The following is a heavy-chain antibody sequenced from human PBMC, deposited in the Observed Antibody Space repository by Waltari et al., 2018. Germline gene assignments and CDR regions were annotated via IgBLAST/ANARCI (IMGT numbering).Heavy chain of an antibody. D-gene: IGHD6-25*01. Sequence: QVQLVQSGAEVKKPGASVKVSCKASGYIFTSYDINWVRQATGQGLEWMGWMNANTGHTGYAQTFQGRITLTMNTSISTAYMELSSLRSDDTAVYYCARVVAAAMVGWGQGTLVTVSS. CDR3: ARVVAAAMVG. CDR2: MNANTGHT. J-gene: IGHJ4*02. CDR1: GYIFTSYD. V-gene: IGHV1-8*02.